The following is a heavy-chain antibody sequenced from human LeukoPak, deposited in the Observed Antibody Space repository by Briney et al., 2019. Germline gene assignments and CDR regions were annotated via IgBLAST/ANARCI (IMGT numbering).Heavy chain of an antibody. Sequence: GGSLRLSCIASGFTFRSYGMHWVRQAPGKGLEWVANIKQDGSEKYYVDSVKGRFTISRDNAKNSLYLQMNSLRAEDTAVYYCARVDEYSSSWYYFDYWGQGTLVTVSS. D-gene: IGHD6-13*01. V-gene: IGHV3-7*01. CDR2: IKQDGSEK. J-gene: IGHJ4*02. CDR3: ARVDEYSSSWYYFDY. CDR1: GFTFRSYG.